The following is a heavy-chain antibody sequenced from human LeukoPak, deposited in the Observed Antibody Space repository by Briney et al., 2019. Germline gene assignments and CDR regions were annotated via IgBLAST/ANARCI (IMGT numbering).Heavy chain of an antibody. V-gene: IGHV4-59*01. J-gene: IGHJ3*02. Sequence: PSETLSLTCTVSGGSISSYYWSWIRQPPGKGLEWIGYIYYSGSTNYNPSLKSRVTISVDTSKNQFSLKLSSVTAADTAVYYCARAQYYDFWSGYPLYRDAFDIWGQGTMVTVSS. CDR1: GGSISSYY. CDR2: IYYSGST. D-gene: IGHD3-3*01. CDR3: ARAQYYDFWSGYPLYRDAFDI.